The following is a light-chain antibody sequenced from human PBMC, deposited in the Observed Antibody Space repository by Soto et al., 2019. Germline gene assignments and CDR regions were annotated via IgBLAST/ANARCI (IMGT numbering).Light chain of an antibody. CDR2: DAS. J-gene: IGKJ4*01. Sequence: EIVLTQSPATLSLSPGERATLSCRASQDVGSSLGWYQQRPGQAPRLLIYDASNRATGVPPRFSGSGSTTDFTLTISSLEPEDFAIYYCHQRRDWPLFSFGGGTTVEIK. CDR1: QDVGSS. V-gene: IGKV3-11*01. CDR3: HQRRDWPLFS.